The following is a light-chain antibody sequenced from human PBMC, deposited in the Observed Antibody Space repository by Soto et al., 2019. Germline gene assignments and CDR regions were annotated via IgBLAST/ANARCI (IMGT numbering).Light chain of an antibody. Sequence: VLTQSPDTLSLSPGERATLSCRASQRASRQYLSWYQQRPDQPPRLLIYDASNRATGIPARFSGSGSGTDFTLTISSLEPEDFAVYYCQQRSNWPTFGQGTRLAIK. V-gene: IGKV3-11*01. J-gene: IGKJ5*01. CDR1: QRASRQY. CDR3: QQRSNWPT. CDR2: DAS.